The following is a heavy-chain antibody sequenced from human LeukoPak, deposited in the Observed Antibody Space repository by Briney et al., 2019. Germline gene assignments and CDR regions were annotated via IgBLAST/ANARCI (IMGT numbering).Heavy chain of an antibody. CDR1: GFTFSSYS. Sequence: GGSLRLSCAASGFTFSSYSMNWVRQAPGKGLEWVSSISSSSSYIYYGDSVKGRFTISRGNAKNSLYLQMNSLRAEDTAVYYCARGRRRYGSGSYYLDYWGQGTLVTVSS. V-gene: IGHV3-21*01. CDR2: ISSSSSYI. J-gene: IGHJ4*02. D-gene: IGHD3-10*01. CDR3: ARGRRRYGSGSYYLDY.